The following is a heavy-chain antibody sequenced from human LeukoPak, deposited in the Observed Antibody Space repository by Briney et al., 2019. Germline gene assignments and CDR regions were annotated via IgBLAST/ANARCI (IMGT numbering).Heavy chain of an antibody. CDR2: IYYSGST. J-gene: IGHJ4*02. V-gene: IGHV4-4*02. D-gene: IGHD6-13*01. Sequence: SGTLSLTCAVSGGSISSSNWWSWVRQPPGKGLEWIGNIYYSGSTNYNPSLRSRVTISVDTSKNQFSLNLSSVTVADTAVYYCASAAHSSSWLPDWGQGTLVTVSS. CDR3: ASAAHSSSWLPD. CDR1: GGSISSSNW.